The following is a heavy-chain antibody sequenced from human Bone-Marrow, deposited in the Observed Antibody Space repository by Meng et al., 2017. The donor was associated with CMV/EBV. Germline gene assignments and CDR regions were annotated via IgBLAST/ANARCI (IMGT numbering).Heavy chain of an antibody. Sequence: GSLRLSCTVSGGSISSYYWSWIRQPPGKGLEWIGYIYYSGSTYYNPSLKSRVTISVDTSKNQFSLKLSSVTAADTAVYYCAIPRGIAARPWNWFDPWGQGTLVTVSS. D-gene: IGHD6-6*01. CDR2: IYYSGST. J-gene: IGHJ5*02. V-gene: IGHV4-59*12. CDR1: GGSISSYY. CDR3: AIPRGIAARPWNWFDP.